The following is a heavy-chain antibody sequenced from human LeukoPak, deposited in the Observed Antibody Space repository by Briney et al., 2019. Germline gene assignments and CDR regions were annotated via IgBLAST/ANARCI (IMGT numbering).Heavy chain of an antibody. CDR2: IKQDGSEK. Sequence: PGGSLGLSCAASGFTFSSYWMSWVRQAPGKGLEWVANIKQDGSEKYYVDSVKGRFAISRDNAKNSLYLQMNSLRAEDTAVYYCAREGVGMVRGVVDYWGQGTLVTVSS. V-gene: IGHV3-7*01. CDR1: GFTFSSYW. D-gene: IGHD3-10*01. J-gene: IGHJ4*02. CDR3: AREGVGMVRGVVDY.